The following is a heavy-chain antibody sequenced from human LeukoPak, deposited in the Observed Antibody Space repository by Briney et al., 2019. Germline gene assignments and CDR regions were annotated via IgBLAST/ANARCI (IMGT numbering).Heavy chain of an antibody. D-gene: IGHD6-6*01. CDR2: ISYDGSNK. J-gene: IGHJ4*02. CDR1: GFTFSSYS. Sequence: GGSLRLSCAASGFTFSSYSMNWVRQAPGKGLEWVAVISYDGSNKYYADSVKGRFTISRDNSKNTLYLQMNSLRAEDTAVYYCARDPYSSSPFFDYWGQGTLVTVSS. V-gene: IGHV3-30*03. CDR3: ARDPYSSSPFFDY.